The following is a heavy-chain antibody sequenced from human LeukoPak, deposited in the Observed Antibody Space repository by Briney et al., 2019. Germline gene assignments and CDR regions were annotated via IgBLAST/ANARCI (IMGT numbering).Heavy chain of an antibody. CDR2: IIPIFGTA. CDR1: GGTFSSYA. J-gene: IGHJ5*02. D-gene: IGHD2-15*01. V-gene: IGHV1-69*05. Sequence: VASVKVSCKASGGTFSSYAISWVRQAPGQGLGWMGGIIPIFGTANYAQKFQGRVTITTDESTGTAYMELSSLRSEDTAVYYCARGRQVVAATWGQGTLVTVSS. CDR3: ARGRQVVAAT.